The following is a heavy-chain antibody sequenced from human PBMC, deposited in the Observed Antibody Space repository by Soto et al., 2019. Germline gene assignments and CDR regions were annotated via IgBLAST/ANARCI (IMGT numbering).Heavy chain of an antibody. J-gene: IGHJ5*02. V-gene: IGHV1-18*01. D-gene: IGHD6-13*01. CDR1: GYTFTSYG. CDR2: ISAYNGNT. Sequence: ASVKVSCKASGYTFTSYGISWVRQAPGQGLEWMGWISAYNGNTNYAQKLQGRVTMTTDTSTSTAYMELRSLRSDDTAVYYCVRDTEIAAAGHWFDPWGQGTLVTVSS. CDR3: VRDTEIAAAGHWFDP.